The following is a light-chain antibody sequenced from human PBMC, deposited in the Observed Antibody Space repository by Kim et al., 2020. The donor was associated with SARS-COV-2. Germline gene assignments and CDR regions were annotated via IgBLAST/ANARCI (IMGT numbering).Light chain of an antibody. V-gene: IGKV1-9*01. Sequence: DIQLTQSPSFLSASVGDRVTITCRASQGISSYLAWYQQKPGKAPKLLIYAASTLQSGVPSRFSGNGSGPEFTLTISSLQPEDFATHYCQQLNSYPYTLGQGKKLEI. J-gene: IGKJ2*01. CDR2: AAS. CDR3: QQLNSYPYT. CDR1: QGISSY.